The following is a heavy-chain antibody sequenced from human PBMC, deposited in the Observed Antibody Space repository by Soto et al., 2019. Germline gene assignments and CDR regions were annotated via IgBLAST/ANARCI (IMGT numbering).Heavy chain of an antibody. Sequence: PGGSLRLSCAASGFTFSSYSMNWVRQAPGKGLEWVSYISSSSSTIYYADSVKGRFTISRDNAKNSLYLQMNSLRDEDTAVYYCARDWTYYYDSSGYSEMVWGQGTLVTVSS. J-gene: IGHJ4*02. CDR3: ARDWTYYYDSSGYSEMV. D-gene: IGHD3-22*01. V-gene: IGHV3-48*02. CDR1: GFTFSSYS. CDR2: ISSSSSTI.